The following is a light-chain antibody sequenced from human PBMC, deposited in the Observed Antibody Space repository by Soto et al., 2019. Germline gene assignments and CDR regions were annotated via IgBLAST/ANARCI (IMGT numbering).Light chain of an antibody. CDR3: QQYNNWPRT. J-gene: IGKJ1*01. V-gene: IGKV3-15*01. CDR2: AAS. Sequence: EIVMTQSPATLSVSPGERATLSCRASQSVGFHLAWYQQKPGQAPRLLIYAASTRATGISGRFSGSGSGTEVTLTIGSLQSEDSAVYYCQQYNNWPRTFGQGTKVEIK. CDR1: QSVGFH.